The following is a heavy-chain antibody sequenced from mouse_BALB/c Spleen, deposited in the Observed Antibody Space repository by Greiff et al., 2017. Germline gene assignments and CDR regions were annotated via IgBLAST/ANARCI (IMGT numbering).Heavy chain of an antibody. J-gene: IGHJ2*01. CDR3: AKGEDDEYYFDY. Sequence: VQLKQSAAELARPGASVKMSCKASGYTFTSYTMHWVKQRPGQGLEWIGYINPSSGYTEYNQKFKDKTTLTADKSSSTAYMQLSSLTSEDSAVYYCAKGEDDEYYFDYWGQGTTLTVSS. CDR1: GYTFTSYT. D-gene: IGHD2-12*01. CDR2: INPSSGYT. V-gene: IGHV1-4*02.